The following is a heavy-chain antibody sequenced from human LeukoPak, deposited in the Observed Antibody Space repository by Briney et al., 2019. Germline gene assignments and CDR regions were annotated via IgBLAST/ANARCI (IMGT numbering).Heavy chain of an antibody. V-gene: IGHV3-23*01. CDR2: ISGSGGST. CDR1: GFTFSSYV. J-gene: IGHJ4*02. Sequence: GGSLRLSCAASGFTFSSYVMSWVRQAPGKGLEWVSTISGSGGSTYYADSVKGRFTISRDNSKNTLYLQLNSLRAEDTAVYYCARRQPGELRYFDNWGQGTLVTVSS. CDR3: ARRQPGELRYFDN. D-gene: IGHD3-10*01.